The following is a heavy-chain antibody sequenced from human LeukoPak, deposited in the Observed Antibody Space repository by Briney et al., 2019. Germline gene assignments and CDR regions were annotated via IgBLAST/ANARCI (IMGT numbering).Heavy chain of an antibody. CDR3: AREAKRGSSHLFY. CDR2: INPNSGGT. CDR1: GYTFTGCY. J-gene: IGHJ4*02. V-gene: IGHV1-2*02. D-gene: IGHD3-16*01. Sequence: ASVKVSCKASGYTFTGCYMHWVRQAPGQGLEWMGWINPNSGGTNYAQKFQGRVTMTRDTSISTAYMELSRLRSDDTAVYCCAREAKRGSSHLFYWGQGTLVTVSS.